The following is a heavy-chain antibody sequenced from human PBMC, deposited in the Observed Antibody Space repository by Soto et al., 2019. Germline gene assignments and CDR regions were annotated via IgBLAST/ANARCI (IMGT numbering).Heavy chain of an antibody. J-gene: IGHJ4*02. D-gene: IGHD3-10*01. CDR1: GGSISSGGYY. Sequence: QVQLQESGPGLVKPSQTLSLTCTVSGGSISSGGYYWSWIRQHPGKGLEWIGYFYYSGSTYYNPSLKRRVTIAVDTSKKQFSLKLSSVTAADTAVYYCARGVTMVRGVIHTPYFDYWGQGTLVTVSS. CDR3: ARGVTMVRGVIHTPYFDY. V-gene: IGHV4-31*03. CDR2: FYYSGST.